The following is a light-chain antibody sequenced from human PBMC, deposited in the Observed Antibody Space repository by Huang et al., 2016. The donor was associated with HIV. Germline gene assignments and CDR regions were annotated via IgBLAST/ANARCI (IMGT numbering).Light chain of an antibody. Sequence: EIVLTPSPGPLSLSPGERATLYCRASPSVSNNDLAWYKQKPGQARRLLIYGASIRATGIPDRFSGSGSGTDFTLTISRLEPEDFAVFYCQQYGSSPKTFGQGTKVEI. CDR3: QQYGSSPKT. CDR2: GAS. V-gene: IGKV3-20*01. J-gene: IGKJ1*01. CDR1: PSVSNND.